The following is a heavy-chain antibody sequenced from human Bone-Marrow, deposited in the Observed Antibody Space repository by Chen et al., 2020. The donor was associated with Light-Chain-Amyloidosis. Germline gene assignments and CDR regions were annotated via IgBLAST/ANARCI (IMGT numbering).Heavy chain of an antibody. Sequence: QVQLVQSGAEVKKPGASVKVSCKASGYTFTGYYMHWVRQAPGQGLEWMGWINPNSGGTNYAQKFQGRVTVTRDTSISTAYMELSRLRSDDTAVYYCARGRITMIVVVNKYNWFDPWGQGTLVTVSS. J-gene: IGHJ5*02. CDR3: ARGRITMIVVVNKYNWFDP. CDR1: GYTFTGYY. CDR2: INPNSGGT. D-gene: IGHD3-22*01. V-gene: IGHV1-2*02.